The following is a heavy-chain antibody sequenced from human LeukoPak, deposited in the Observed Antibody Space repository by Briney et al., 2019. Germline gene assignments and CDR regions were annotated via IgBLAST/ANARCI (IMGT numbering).Heavy chain of an antibody. V-gene: IGHV4-34*01. Sequence: SEAPSLTCAVYGGSFSGYYWSWIRQPPGKGLEWIGEIDHSGSTNYNPSLKSRVTISVDTSKNQFSLKLSSVTAADTAVYYCARGPRAPTTYCSSTSCYASGHLHRWFDPWGQGTLVTVSS. CDR1: GGSFSGYY. D-gene: IGHD2-2*01. CDR2: IDHSGST. J-gene: IGHJ5*02. CDR3: ARGPRAPTTYCSSTSCYASGHLHRWFDP.